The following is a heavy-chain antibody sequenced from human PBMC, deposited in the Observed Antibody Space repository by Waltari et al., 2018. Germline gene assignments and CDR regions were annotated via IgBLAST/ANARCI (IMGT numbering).Heavy chain of an antibody. V-gene: IGHV3-30*02. Sequence: QMRLVESGGGAVQPGGSLRLSCAASGFTFSNYGMHWVRQAPGKGLEWVAFVRYDGSNQYYEDSVKGRFTISRDNSKSSLYLQLSSVRAEDTAVYYCMKGCSFTSCNMSWGRGTLVTVSS. CDR1: GFTFSNYG. CDR2: VRYDGSNQ. J-gene: IGHJ4*02. CDR3: MKGCSFTSCNMS. D-gene: IGHD2-2*01.